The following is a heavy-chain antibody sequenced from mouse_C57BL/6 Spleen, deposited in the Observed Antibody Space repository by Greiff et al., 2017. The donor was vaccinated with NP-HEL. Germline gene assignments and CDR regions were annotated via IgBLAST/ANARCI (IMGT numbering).Heavy chain of an antibody. D-gene: IGHD2-4*01. CDR3: ASYDYDEDY. CDR2: IDPSDSET. V-gene: IGHV1-52*01. J-gene: IGHJ2*01. Sequence: VQLQQPGAELVRPGSSVKLSCKASGYTFTSYWMHWVKQRPIQGLEWIGNIDPSDSETHYNQKFKDKATLTVDKSSSTGYLQLSSLTSEDSAVYYCASYDYDEDYWGQGTTLTVSS. CDR1: GYTFTSYW.